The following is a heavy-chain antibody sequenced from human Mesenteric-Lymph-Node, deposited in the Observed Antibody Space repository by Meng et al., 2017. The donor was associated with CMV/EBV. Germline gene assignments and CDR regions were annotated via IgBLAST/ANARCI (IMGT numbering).Heavy chain of an antibody. CDR3: ATGYDFLTGYSYNAY. CDR2: MNPNSGST. Sequence: ASVKVSCKASGLRFGTSDINWLRQATGQSLEWMGRMNPNSGSTDYAQKFEGRVSMTMGTAMTAAYMELGSLGSDDTAVYYCATGYDFLTGYSYNAYWGQGTLVTVSS. D-gene: IGHD3/OR15-3a*01. J-gene: IGHJ4*02. CDR1: GLRFGTSD. V-gene: IGHV1-8*01.